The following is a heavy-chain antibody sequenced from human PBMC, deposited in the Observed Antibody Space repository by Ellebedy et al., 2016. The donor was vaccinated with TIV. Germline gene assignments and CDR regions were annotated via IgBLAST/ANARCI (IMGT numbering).Heavy chain of an antibody. J-gene: IGHJ6*02. V-gene: IGHV4-39*07. CDR2: IFDTGST. D-gene: IGHD4-11*01. CDR1: GGSISGSSYY. CDR3: ARDLTTVTDDYYYGMDV. Sequence: SETLSLTCTVSGGSISGSSYYWGWVRQPPGKGLEWIGNIFDTGSTYYNPSLKSRVIISVDTSKNQFSLKVSSVTAADTAVYYCARDLTTVTDDYYYGMDVWGQGTTVTVSS.